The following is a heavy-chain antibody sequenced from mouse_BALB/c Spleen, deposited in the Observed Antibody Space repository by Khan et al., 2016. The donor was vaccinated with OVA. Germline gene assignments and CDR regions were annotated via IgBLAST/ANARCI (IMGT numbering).Heavy chain of an antibody. CDR2: INSNGGST. CDR1: GFTFSSYG. J-gene: IGHJ2*01. CDR3: GRMARTIN. V-gene: IGHV5-6-3*01. D-gene: IGHD2-3*01. Sequence: EVQLVESGGGLVQPGGSLKLSCAASGFTFSSYGMSWVRQTPDKRLELVATINSNGGSTYYPDSVKGRFTISRDNAKNTLYLQMSSLKSEDTAMXYCGRMARTINWGQGNTPTVSS.